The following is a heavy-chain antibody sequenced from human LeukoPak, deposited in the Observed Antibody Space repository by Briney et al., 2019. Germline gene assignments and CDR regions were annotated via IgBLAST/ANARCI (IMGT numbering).Heavy chain of an antibody. V-gene: IGHV3-23*01. CDR3: AKRRSSGSYYNFDY. D-gene: IGHD3-10*01. CDR1: GFTFSSYA. J-gene: IGHJ4*02. Sequence: PGGSLRLSCAASGFTFSSYAMSWVRQAPGKGLEWVSGISGSGGSTYYADSVKGRYTISRDNSKNTLYLQMNSLRAEDTVLYYCAKRRSSGSYYNFDYWGQGTLVTVSS. CDR2: ISGSGGST.